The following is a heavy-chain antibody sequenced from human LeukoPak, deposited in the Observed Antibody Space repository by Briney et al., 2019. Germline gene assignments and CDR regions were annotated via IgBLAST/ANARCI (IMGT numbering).Heavy chain of an antibody. CDR1: GGSFSGYY. CDR2: INHSGST. D-gene: IGHD3-3*01. Sequence: SETLSLTCAVYGGSFSGYYWSWIRQPPGKGLEWIGEINHSGSTNYNPSLKSRVTISVDTSKNQFSLKLSSVTAADTAVYYCAREGVLRFLEWSIDYWGQGTLVTVSS. J-gene: IGHJ4*02. CDR3: AREGVLRFLEWSIDY. V-gene: IGHV4-34*01.